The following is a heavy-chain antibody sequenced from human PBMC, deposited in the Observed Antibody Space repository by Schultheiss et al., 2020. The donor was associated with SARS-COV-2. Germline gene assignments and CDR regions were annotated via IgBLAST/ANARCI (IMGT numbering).Heavy chain of an antibody. CDR3: ARSETGISGWYDY. V-gene: IGHV5-51*01. J-gene: IGHJ4*02. CDR1: GYKFTSYW. CDR2: IYPGDSDT. Sequence: GGSLRLSCKASGYKFTSYWIGWVRQMPGKGLEWVGIIYPGDSDTRYRPSLQGQVTISADKSISTAYLQWSSLKASDTAMYYCARSETGISGWYDYWGQGTLVTVSS. D-gene: IGHD6-19*01.